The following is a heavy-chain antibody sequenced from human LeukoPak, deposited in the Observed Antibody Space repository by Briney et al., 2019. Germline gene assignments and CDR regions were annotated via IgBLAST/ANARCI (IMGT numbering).Heavy chain of an antibody. V-gene: IGHV4-34*01. CDR3: ATLSPLKTYGDHLTGESKGDY. D-gene: IGHD7-27*01. Sequence: SETLSLTCAVYGGSFSGYYWSWIRQPPGKGLEWIGEINHSGSTNYNPSLKSRVTISVDTSKNQFSLKLSSVTAADTAVYYCATLSPLKTYGDHLTGESKGDYWGQGTLVTVSS. CDR2: INHSGST. CDR1: GGSFSGYY. J-gene: IGHJ4*02.